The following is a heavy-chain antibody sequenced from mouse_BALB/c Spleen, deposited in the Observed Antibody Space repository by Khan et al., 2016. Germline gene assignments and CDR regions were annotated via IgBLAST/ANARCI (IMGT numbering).Heavy chain of an antibody. J-gene: IGHJ4*01. Sequence: VRLQQSGPELVKPGASVKIPCKASGYTFTDYNMDWVKQSHGKSLEWIGDINPNNGGTVYNQRFKGKATLTVDKSSSTAYMELRSLTSEDTAVYYYARFYDDYYAAMDYWGQGTSVTVSS. D-gene: IGHD2-3*01. V-gene: IGHV1-18*01. CDR1: GYTFTDYN. CDR3: ARFYDDYYAAMDY. CDR2: INPNNGGT.